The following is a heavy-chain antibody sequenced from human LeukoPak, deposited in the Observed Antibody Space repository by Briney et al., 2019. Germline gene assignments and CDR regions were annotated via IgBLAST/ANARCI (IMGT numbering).Heavy chain of an antibody. V-gene: IGHV4-34*01. Sequence: PSETLSLTXAVYGGSFSGYYWSWIRQPPGKGLEWIGEINHSGSTNYNPSLKSRVTISVDTSKDQFSLKLSSVTAADTAVYYCARVPPGYLGQGTLVTVSS. J-gene: IGHJ4*02. CDR2: INHSGST. CDR1: GGSFSGYY. CDR3: ARVPPGY.